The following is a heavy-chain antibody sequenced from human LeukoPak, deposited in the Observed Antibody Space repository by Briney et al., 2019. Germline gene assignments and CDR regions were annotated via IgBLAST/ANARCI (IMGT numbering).Heavy chain of an antibody. Sequence: PGGSLRLSCTVSGLTFSDAWMSWVRQAPGKGLEWVSSISDTGDSTYYADSVKGRFTISRDNSKNTLYLQMNSLRAEDTAVYYCARDGYSSGWYSSYYYYYMDVWGKGTTVTVSS. CDR2: ISDTGDST. CDR1: GLTFSDAW. J-gene: IGHJ6*03. D-gene: IGHD6-19*01. CDR3: ARDGYSSGWYSSYYYYYMDV. V-gene: IGHV3-23*01.